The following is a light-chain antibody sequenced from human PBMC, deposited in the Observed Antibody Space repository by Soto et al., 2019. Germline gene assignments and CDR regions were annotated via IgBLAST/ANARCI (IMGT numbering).Light chain of an antibody. V-gene: IGLV2-14*03. Sequence: QSVLTQPASVSASPGQSITISCTGTSSDVGGYNYVSWYQQHPGRAPKLIIYDVSVRPSGISDRFSGFKSGNTASLTISGLQAEDEADYYCGSFTVTSTRVFGGGTKVTVL. J-gene: IGLJ3*02. CDR3: GSFTVTSTRV. CDR1: SSDVGGYNY. CDR2: DVS.